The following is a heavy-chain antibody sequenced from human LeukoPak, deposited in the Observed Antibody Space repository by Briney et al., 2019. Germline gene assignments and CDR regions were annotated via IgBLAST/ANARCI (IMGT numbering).Heavy chain of an antibody. CDR2: INHSGST. J-gene: IGHJ5*02. Sequence: PSETLSLTCAVCGGSFSGYFWSWIRQPPGKGLEWIGEINHSGSTNYNPSLKSRVTISVDTSKNQFSLKLSPVTAADTAVYYCARSHYYDSSGSHNNWFDPWGQGTLVTVSS. V-gene: IGHV4-34*01. CDR1: GGSFSGYF. D-gene: IGHD3-22*01. CDR3: ARSHYYDSSGSHNNWFDP.